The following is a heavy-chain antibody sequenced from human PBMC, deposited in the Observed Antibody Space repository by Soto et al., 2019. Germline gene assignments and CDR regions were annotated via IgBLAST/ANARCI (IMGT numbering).Heavy chain of an antibody. D-gene: IGHD3-22*01. CDR2: IIPIFGTA. CDR3: ARDGPYYYDSSGYFSY. CDR1: GYTFNSYG. J-gene: IGHJ4*02. Sequence: SVKVSCKASGYTFNSYGISWVRQAPGQGLEWMGGIIPIFGTANYAQKFQGRVTITADESTSTAYMELSSLRSEDTAVYYCARDGPYYYDSSGYFSYWGQGTLVTVSS. V-gene: IGHV1-69*13.